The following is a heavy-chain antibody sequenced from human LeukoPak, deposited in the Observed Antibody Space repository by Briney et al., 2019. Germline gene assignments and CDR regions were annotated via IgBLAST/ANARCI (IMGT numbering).Heavy chain of an antibody. CDR3: PPLSGDDARYDY. CDR2: ISWEDAK. D-gene: IGHD4-17*01. V-gene: IGHV2-5*05. CDR1: GFSLSTSGVG. J-gene: IGHJ4*02. Sequence: ESGPTLVNPTQTLTLTCTFSGFSLSTSGVGVGGLRQPPGKALEWVALISWEDAKRYAPSLKSRLPITNDTSNNQMVITMTNMDHVDAPKYYCPPLSGDDARYDYWGQGTLVTVSS.